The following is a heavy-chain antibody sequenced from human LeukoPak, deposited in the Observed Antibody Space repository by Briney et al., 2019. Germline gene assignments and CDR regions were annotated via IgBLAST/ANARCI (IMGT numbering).Heavy chain of an antibody. CDR3: ARDSYYSGSYFHRRYYYYMDV. D-gene: IGHD1-26*01. CDR2: IWYDGSNK. V-gene: IGHV3-33*01. J-gene: IGHJ6*03. Sequence: GGSLRLSCAASGFTFSSYGVHWVRQAPGKGLEWVAVIWYDGSNKYYADSVKGRFTISRDNSKNTLYLQMNSLRAEDTAVYYCARDSYYSGSYFHRRYYYYMDVWGKGTTVTVSS. CDR1: GFTFSSYG.